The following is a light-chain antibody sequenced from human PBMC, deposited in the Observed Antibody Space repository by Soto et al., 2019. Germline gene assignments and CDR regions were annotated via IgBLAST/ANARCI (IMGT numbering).Light chain of an antibody. V-gene: IGKV1-17*01. CDR3: QQANSFPWT. CDR1: QGIRND. Sequence: DIQMTQSPSTVYASVGDRVIITCRASQGIRNDLGWYQQKPGKAPKLLIYAASSLQSGVPSRFSGSGSGTDFTLTISSLQPEDFATYYCQQANSFPWTFGQGTKVDI. J-gene: IGKJ1*01. CDR2: AAS.